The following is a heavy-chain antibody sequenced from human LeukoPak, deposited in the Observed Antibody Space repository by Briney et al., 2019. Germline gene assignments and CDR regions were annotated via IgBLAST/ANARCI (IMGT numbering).Heavy chain of an antibody. CDR2: ISSSSSTI. Sequence: GGSLRLSCAASGFTFSSYSMNWVRQAPGKGLEWVSYISSSSSTIYYADSVKGRFTISRDNAKNSLYLQMNSLRAEDTAVYYCARDSSGWPKYYFDYWGQGTLVTVSS. J-gene: IGHJ4*02. D-gene: IGHD6-19*01. CDR3: ARDSSGWPKYYFDY. V-gene: IGHV3-48*01. CDR1: GFTFSSYS.